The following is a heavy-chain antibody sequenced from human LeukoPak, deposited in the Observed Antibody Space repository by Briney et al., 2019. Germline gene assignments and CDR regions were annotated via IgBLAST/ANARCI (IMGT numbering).Heavy chain of an antibody. D-gene: IGHD2-15*01. V-gene: IGHV5-51*01. Sequence: ESLTISCKGSGYTFTNYWIGWVRQMSGKGLEWMGIIDPNDSDTKYSPSFQGQVTISVDKSINTAYLQWSTLKASDTAIYYCAKHGGILLSGPDVWGQGTAVIVSS. CDR3: AKHGGILLSGPDV. J-gene: IGHJ6*02. CDR2: IDPNDSDT. CDR1: GYTFTNYW.